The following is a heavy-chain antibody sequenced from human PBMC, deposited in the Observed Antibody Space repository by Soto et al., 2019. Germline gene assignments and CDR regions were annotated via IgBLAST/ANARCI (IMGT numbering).Heavy chain of an antibody. V-gene: IGHV4-4*02. CDR3: ARDVGYHYDGSPSGQFDF. J-gene: IGHJ4*02. Sequence: QVELQESGPGLVKPSGTLSLTCVVSGNSISTTNWWSWVRQSPGKGQEWIGEIYHSGSTNYNPSLKSRVTISVDKSKNQFSLKLSSVTAADTAVYYCARDVGYHYDGSPSGQFDFWGQGTLVTVSS. D-gene: IGHD3-22*01. CDR2: IYHSGST. CDR1: GNSISTTNW.